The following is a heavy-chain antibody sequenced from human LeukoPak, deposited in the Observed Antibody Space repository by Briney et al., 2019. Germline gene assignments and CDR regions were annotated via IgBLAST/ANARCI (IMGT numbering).Heavy chain of an antibody. J-gene: IGHJ4*02. CDR3: AKGRGATVVANFDY. CDR1: GFTFSSFS. Sequence: GGSLRLSCAASGFTFSSFSMNWVRQAPGKGLEWVSTVSTGGAATYYADSVKGRFTISRDNSENTLYLQMNSLRAEDTAVYYCAKGRGATVVANFDYWGQGTLVTVSS. CDR2: VSTGGAAT. D-gene: IGHD4-23*01. V-gene: IGHV3-23*01.